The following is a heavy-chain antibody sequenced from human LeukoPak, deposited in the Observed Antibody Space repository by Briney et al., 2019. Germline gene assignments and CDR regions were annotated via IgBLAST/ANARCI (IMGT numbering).Heavy chain of an antibody. D-gene: IGHD3-10*01. CDR2: IKSRADGETR. CDR1: GFTFRDAW. CDR3: ATQGVLDAFDI. V-gene: IGHV3-15*01. J-gene: IGHJ3*02. Sequence: GGSLRLSCVAAGFTFRDAWMICVRQAPGKGLECVGRIKSRADGETRDYAAPVTGRFTISRDDSNGTLFLQMNSLTTEDTAVYYCATQGVLDAFDICGQGTMVIVSS.